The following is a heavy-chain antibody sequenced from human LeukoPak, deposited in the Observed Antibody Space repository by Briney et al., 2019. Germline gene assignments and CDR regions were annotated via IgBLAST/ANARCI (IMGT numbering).Heavy chain of an antibody. CDR1: GYTFTSYD. CDR3: ATGIGYCSGGRCYSGENYFYYMAV. V-gene: IGHV1-8*01. Sequence: ASVKVSCTASGYTFTSYDINWVRQATGQGLEWMGWMNPNSGNTGYAQKFQGRVTMTRNTSISTAYMELSSLRSEDTAVYYCATGIGYCSGGRCYSGENYFYYMAVWGKGTTVTVSS. J-gene: IGHJ6*03. CDR2: MNPNSGNT. D-gene: IGHD2-15*01.